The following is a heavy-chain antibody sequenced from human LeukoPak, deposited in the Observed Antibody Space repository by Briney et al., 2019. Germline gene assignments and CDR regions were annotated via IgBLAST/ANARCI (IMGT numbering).Heavy chain of an antibody. CDR2: IRGSGGTT. J-gene: IGHJ6*03. V-gene: IGHV3-23*01. CDR1: GFTFSSYA. D-gene: IGHD6-6*01. CDR3: AKHRYSGSSRDYYYYMDV. Sequence: PGGSLRLSCAASGFTFSSYAMSWVRQAPGKGLEWVSVIRGSGGTTYYADSVKGRFTVSRDNSKNTLYLQMNSLRAEDTAVYYCAKHRYSGSSRDYYYYMDVWGKGTTVTVSS.